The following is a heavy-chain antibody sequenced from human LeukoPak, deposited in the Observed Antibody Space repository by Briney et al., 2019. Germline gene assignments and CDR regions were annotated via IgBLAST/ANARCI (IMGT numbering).Heavy chain of an antibody. V-gene: IGHV4-39*07. CDR3: ARGVEYDY. CDR1: GGSISSGSYY. CDR2: INHSGST. J-gene: IGHJ4*02. D-gene: IGHD3-3*01. Sequence: SETLSLTCTVSGGSISSGSYYWSWIRQPPGKGLEWIGEINHSGSTNYNPSLKSRVTISVDTSKNQFSLKLSSVTAADTAVYYCARGVEYDYWGQGTLVTVSS.